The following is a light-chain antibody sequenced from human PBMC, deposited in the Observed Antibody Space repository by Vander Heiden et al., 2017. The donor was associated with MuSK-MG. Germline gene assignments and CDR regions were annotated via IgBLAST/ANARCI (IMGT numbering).Light chain of an antibody. Sequence: SFELTQTPSVSVAPVETARITCGANNIVSKSVHWHQQKTGQAPVLVMYYNSDRPSGIPERFSGSNSGNTATLTINRVEAGDEADYYCQVWDSSHDQVVFGGGTRLTVL. V-gene: IGLV3-21*01. CDR3: QVWDSSHDQVV. CDR1: NIVSKS. J-gene: IGLJ2*01. CDR2: YNS.